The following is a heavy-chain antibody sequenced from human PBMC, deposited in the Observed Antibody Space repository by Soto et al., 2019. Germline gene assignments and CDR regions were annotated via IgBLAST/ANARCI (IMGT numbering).Heavy chain of an antibody. CDR1: GFSLSNARMG. V-gene: IGHV2-26*01. Sequence: QVTLKESGPVLVKPTETLTLTCTVSGFSLSNARMGVSWIRQPPGKALEWLAHIFSNDEKSYSTSLKSRLTLSKDTSKSQVVLTMTNMDPVDTATYYCARIRSGSSWGGYYFDYWGQGTLVTVSS. J-gene: IGHJ4*02. CDR3: ARIRSGSSWGGYYFDY. CDR2: IFSNDEK. D-gene: IGHD1-26*01.